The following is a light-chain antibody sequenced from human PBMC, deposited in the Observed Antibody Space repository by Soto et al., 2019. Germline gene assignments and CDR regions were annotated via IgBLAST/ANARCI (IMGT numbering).Light chain of an antibody. CDR3: LQDYNYPWT. Sequence: ATQMTQSPSSLSASVGDRVTISCRASQGISNYLAWYQQRPGKAPKLLIFGATTLQSGVPSRFSASGSGPDFTLTISSLQHEDFETYYCLQDYNYPWTLGQGTKVDIK. CDR1: QGISNY. J-gene: IGKJ1*01. V-gene: IGKV1-6*01. CDR2: GAT.